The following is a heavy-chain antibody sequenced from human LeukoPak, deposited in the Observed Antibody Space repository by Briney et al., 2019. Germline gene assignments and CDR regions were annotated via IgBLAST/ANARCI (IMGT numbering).Heavy chain of an antibody. D-gene: IGHD6-13*01. CDR3: ARLASSSWPLYYYYGMDV. Sequence: ASVQVSCKASGYTFTNYDINWVRQATGQGLEWMGWMNPNSANTGYAQKFQGRVTMTRNTSISTAYMELSSLRSEDTAVYYCARLASSSWPLYYYYGMDVWGQGTTVTVSS. J-gene: IGHJ6*02. V-gene: IGHV1-8*01. CDR1: GYTFTNYD. CDR2: MNPNSANT.